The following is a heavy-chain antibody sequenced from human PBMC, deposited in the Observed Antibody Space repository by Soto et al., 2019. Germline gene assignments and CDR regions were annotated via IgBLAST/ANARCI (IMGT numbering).Heavy chain of an antibody. CDR1: GYTFTSYG. CDR2: MSAHNGNT. D-gene: IGHD1-1*01. V-gene: IGHV1-18*01. CDR3: ARGRYGDY. J-gene: IGHJ4*02. Sequence: QVHLVQSGAEVKKPGASVKVSCKGSGYTFTSYGITWVRQTPGQGLEWMGWMSAHNGNTDYAQKLQGRVTVTRDTSTSTAYMELRSLRSDDTAVYYCARGRYGDYWGQGALVTVSS.